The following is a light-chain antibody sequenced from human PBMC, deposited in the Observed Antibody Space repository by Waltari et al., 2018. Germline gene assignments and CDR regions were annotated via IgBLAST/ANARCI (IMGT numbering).Light chain of an antibody. V-gene: IGLV2-23*02. Sequence: QSALIQPASVSGSPGQSITISCTGTSSNIGRYNLVSWYQQYPGKAPKVMIYEFYKRPSGVSNRFSGSKSGNTASLTISGLQAEDETDYYCCSYAGSNSWVFGGGTKVTVL. CDR1: SSNIGRYNL. CDR3: CSYAGSNSWV. J-gene: IGLJ3*02. CDR2: EFY.